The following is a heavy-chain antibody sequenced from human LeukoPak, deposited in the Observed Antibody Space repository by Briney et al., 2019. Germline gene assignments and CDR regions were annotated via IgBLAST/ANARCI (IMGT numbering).Heavy chain of an antibody. CDR3: ARGYGSGKYYFDY. Sequence: SETLSLTCAVSGGSISSGGYSWSWIRQPPGKGLEWIGNIYHSGSTYYNPSLKSRVTISVDRSKNQFSLKLSSVTAADTAVYYCARGYGSGKYYFDYWGQGTLVTVSS. CDR1: GGSISSGGYS. V-gene: IGHV4-30-2*01. D-gene: IGHD3-10*01. J-gene: IGHJ4*02. CDR2: IYHSGST.